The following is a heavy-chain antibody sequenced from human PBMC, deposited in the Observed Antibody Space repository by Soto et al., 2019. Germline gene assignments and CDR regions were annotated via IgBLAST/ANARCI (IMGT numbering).Heavy chain of an antibody. Sequence: ASVKVSCKASGYTFTSYGISWVRQAPGQGLELMGIINPSGGSTSYAQKFQGRVTMTRDTSTRTVYMELSSLRSEDTAVYYCARAGSDIVVVGGPGYYGMDVWGQGTTVTVSS. V-gene: IGHV1-46*01. CDR3: ARAGSDIVVVGGPGYYGMDV. J-gene: IGHJ6*02. CDR1: GYTFTSYG. CDR2: INPSGGST. D-gene: IGHD2-15*01.